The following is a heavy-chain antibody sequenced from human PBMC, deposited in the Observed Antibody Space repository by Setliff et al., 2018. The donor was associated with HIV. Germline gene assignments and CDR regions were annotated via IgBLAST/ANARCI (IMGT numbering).Heavy chain of an antibody. Sequence: TLSLTCAVSGGSISSGRYYWSWIRQPAGKGLEWRGHIYTGGGPDYNPALMSRVTISIDTSKDQLSLKLNSVTAAYTAVYYCARVGGFFGEARPPPDYWGQGALVTVSS. V-gene: IGHV4-61*09. J-gene: IGHJ4*02. CDR2: IYTGGGP. CDR3: ARVGGFFGEARPPPDY. CDR1: GGSISSGRYY. D-gene: IGHD3-10*01.